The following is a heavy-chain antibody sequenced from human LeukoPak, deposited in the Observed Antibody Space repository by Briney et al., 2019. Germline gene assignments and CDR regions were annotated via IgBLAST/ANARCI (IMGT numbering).Heavy chain of an antibody. CDR3: ARGMVTKDCYFDY. J-gene: IGHJ4*02. V-gene: IGHV3-48*01. CDR1: GFTFSSYS. Sequence: PGGSLRLSCAASGFTFSSYSMNWVRQAPGKGLEWVSYISSSSSTIYYADSVKGRFTISRDNAKNSLYLQMNSLRAEDTAVYYCARGMVTKDCYFDYWGQGTLVTVSS. D-gene: IGHD5-18*01. CDR2: ISSSSSTI.